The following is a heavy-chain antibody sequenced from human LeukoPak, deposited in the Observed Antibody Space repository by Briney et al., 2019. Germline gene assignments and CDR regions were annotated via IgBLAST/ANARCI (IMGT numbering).Heavy chain of an antibody. CDR2: IIPIFGTA. Sequence: ASVKVSCKASGGAFSSYAISWVRQAPGQGLEWMGGIIPIFGTANYAQKFQGRVTITADESTSTAYMELSSLRSEDTAVYYCARRVRFLEWFRPHDAFDIWGQGTMVTVSS. CDR1: GGAFSSYA. V-gene: IGHV1-69*13. CDR3: ARRVRFLEWFRPHDAFDI. D-gene: IGHD3-3*01. J-gene: IGHJ3*02.